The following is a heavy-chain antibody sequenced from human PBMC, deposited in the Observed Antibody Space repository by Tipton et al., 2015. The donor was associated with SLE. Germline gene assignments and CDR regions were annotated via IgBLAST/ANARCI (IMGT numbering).Heavy chain of an antibody. CDR3: ARGELGSSSWYRDHRAYRGLFDY. Sequence: TLSLTCTVSGGSISSSSYYWGWIRQSPGKGLEWIGSVYYSGRTYYNPSLKSRVTISVDTSKNQFSLKLSSVTAADTAVYYCARGELGSSSWYRDHRAYRGLFDYWGQGTLVTVSS. J-gene: IGHJ4*02. V-gene: IGHV4-39*07. D-gene: IGHD6-13*01. CDR2: VYYSGRT. CDR1: GGSISSSSYY.